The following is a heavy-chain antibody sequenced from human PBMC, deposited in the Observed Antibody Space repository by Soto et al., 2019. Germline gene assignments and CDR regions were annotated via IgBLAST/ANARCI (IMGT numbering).Heavy chain of an antibody. CDR1: GYTFTGYY. J-gene: IGHJ3*02. CDR2: INPNSGGT. CDR3: ARDKGWGYCSGGSCPERYAFDI. D-gene: IGHD2-15*01. V-gene: IGHV1-2*04. Sequence: ASVKVSCKASGYTFTGYYMHWVRQAPGQGLEWMGRINPNSGGTNYAQKFQGWVTMTRDTSISTAYMELSRLRSDDTAVYYCARDKGWGYCSGGSCPERYAFDIWGQGTMVTVSS.